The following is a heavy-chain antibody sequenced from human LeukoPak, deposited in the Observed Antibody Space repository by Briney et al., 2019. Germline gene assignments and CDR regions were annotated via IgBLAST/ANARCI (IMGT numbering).Heavy chain of an antibody. Sequence: SETLSLTCAVYGGSFSDYFWGWIRQPPGKGLEWIGEINHSGRTYYNPSLKSRVTISVDTSKNQFSLNLSSVTAADTAVYYRARDVVVVPAAIHYGMDVWGQGTTVTVSS. CDR2: INHSGRT. D-gene: IGHD2-2*01. V-gene: IGHV4-34*01. CDR1: GGSFSDYF. CDR3: ARDVVVVPAAIHYGMDV. J-gene: IGHJ6*02.